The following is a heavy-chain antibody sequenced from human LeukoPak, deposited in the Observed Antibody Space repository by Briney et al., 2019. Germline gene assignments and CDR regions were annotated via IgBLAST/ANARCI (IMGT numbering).Heavy chain of an antibody. D-gene: IGHD4-11*01. Sequence: PSETLSLTCTVSGGSISSSSYYWGWIRQPPGKGLEWIGSIYYSGGTYYNPSLKSRVTISVDTSKNQFSLKLSSVTAADTAVYYCARISTVNHNFDYWGRGILVTVSS. CDR3: ARISTVNHNFDY. CDR1: GGSISSSSYY. J-gene: IGHJ4*02. V-gene: IGHV4-39*01. CDR2: IYYSGGT.